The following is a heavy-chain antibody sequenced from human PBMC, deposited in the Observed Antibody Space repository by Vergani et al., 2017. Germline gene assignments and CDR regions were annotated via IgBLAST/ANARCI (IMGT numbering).Heavy chain of an antibody. CDR2: IKQDGSEK. Sequence: EVQLVESGGGLVQPGGSLRLSCAASGFTFSSYWMSWVRQAPGKGLEWVANIKQDGSEKYYVDSVKGRFTISRDNAKNSLYLQMNSLRAEDTAVYYCARGYNWNDHLYDIWGQGTLVTVSS. CDR3: ARGYNWNDHLYDI. D-gene: IGHD1-1*01. CDR1: GFTFSSYW. V-gene: IGHV3-7*04. J-gene: IGHJ3*02.